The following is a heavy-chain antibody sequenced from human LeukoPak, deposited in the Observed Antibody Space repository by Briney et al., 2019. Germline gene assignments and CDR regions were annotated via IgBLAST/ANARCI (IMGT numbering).Heavy chain of an antibody. V-gene: IGHV3-48*01. J-gene: IGHJ4*02. CDR2: ISSSSVTI. Sequence: GGSLRLYCAASGFTFSTYSMNWVRQAPGKGLEWVSYISSSSVTIYYADSVKGRFTISRDNAKNSLYLQMNSLRAEDTAVYYCARDRDSFDYWGQGTLVTVSS. CDR3: ARDRDSFDY. CDR1: GFTFSTYS.